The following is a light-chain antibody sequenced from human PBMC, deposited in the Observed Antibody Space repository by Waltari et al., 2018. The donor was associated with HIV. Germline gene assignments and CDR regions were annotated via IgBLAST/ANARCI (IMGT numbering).Light chain of an antibody. Sequence: QSELTQPPSTSGTPGQRVTMSCSGSSSNVGRDNVYWYQQIPGTAPKLLIYNDYQRPSGVPDRFSGSKSGTSASLAISGLRSEDEADYYCAAWDNILSGYVFGTGTKVTVL. J-gene: IGLJ1*01. V-gene: IGLV1-47*01. CDR1: SSNVGRDN. CDR2: NDY. CDR3: AAWDNILSGYV.